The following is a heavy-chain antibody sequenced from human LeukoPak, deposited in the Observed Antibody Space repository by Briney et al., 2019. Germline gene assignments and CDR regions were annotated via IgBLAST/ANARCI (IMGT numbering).Heavy chain of an antibody. CDR3: ARVTTQYYYYGMDV. CDR2: FYSGGST. D-gene: IGHD3-3*01. CDR1: GGSISSGTYY. V-gene: IGHV4-61*02. J-gene: IGHJ6*02. Sequence: SQTLSLTCTVSGGSISSGTYYWSWIRQPAGKGLEWIGRFYSGGSTNYNPSLKSRVTISVDTSKNQFSLKLSSVTAADTAVYYCARVTTQYYYYGMDVWGQGTTVTVSS.